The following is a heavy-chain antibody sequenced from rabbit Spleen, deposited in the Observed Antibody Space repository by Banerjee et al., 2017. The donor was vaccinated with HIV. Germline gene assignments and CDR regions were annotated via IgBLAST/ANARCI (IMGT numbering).Heavy chain of an antibody. V-gene: IGHV1S40*01. CDR3: ATGSGAWATRLDL. CDR2: IYNGDGGT. CDR1: GFSFSSGYW. J-gene: IGHJ3*01. Sequence: QSLEESGGDLVQPGGSLTLTCTASGFSFSSGYWICWVRQALGKGPEWIACIYNGDGGTYYASWVNGRFTMSKTSSTTVTLQMTSLTAADTATYFCATGSGAWATRLDLWGQGTLVTVS. D-gene: IGHD1-1*01.